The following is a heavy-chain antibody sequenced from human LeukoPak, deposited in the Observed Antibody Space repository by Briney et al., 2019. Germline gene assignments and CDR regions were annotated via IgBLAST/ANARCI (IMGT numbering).Heavy chain of an antibody. V-gene: IGHV3-23*01. CDR1: GFTLSNYA. Sequence: GGSLRLSCAASGFTLSNYAMTWVRQAPGKGLEWVSAISSSGGSTYYADSVKGRFTISRDNSKNTLYLQMNSLRAEDTAIYYCAKDPSNWNFIDAFDIWGQGTMVTVSS. CDR2: ISSSGGST. D-gene: IGHD1-1*01. J-gene: IGHJ3*02. CDR3: AKDPSNWNFIDAFDI.